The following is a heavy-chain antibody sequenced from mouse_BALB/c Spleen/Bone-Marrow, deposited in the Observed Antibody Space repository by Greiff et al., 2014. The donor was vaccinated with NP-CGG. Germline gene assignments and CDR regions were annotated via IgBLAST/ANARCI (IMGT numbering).Heavy chain of an antibody. V-gene: IGHV14-3*02. CDR1: GFNTKDTY. J-gene: IGHJ2*01. CDR3: VRAARTFDY. CDR2: IDPANADT. D-gene: IGHD3-1*01. Sequence: VQLQQSGAELVKPGASVKLSCTASGFNTKDTYIHWVKQRPEQGLEWIGRIDPANADTKYGPKFQGKATITAYTSSNTVYLQFISLTSEDTAIYYCVRAARTFDYWGQCTTLTVSS.